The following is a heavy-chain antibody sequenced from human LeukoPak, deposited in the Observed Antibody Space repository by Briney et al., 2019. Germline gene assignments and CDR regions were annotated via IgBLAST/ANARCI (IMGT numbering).Heavy chain of an antibody. D-gene: IGHD2-8*01. CDR3: ARSSRELVGYAPWELMPPFDY. CDR1: GFTVSSNY. Sequence: GGSLRLSCAASGFTVSSNYMSWVRQAPGKGLEWASVIYSGGSTYYADSVKGRFTISRDNAKNSLYLQMNSLRAEDTAVYYCARSSRELVGYAPWELMPPFDYWGQGTLVTVSS. CDR2: IYSGGST. V-gene: IGHV3-53*01. J-gene: IGHJ4*02.